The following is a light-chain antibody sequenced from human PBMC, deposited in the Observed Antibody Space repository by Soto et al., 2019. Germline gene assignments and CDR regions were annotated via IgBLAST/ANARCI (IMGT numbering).Light chain of an antibody. Sequence: QSVLSQPASVSGSPGQSIAISCTGTSSDVGGYNYVSWYQQHPGEAPKLMVYDVSNRPSGVSNRCSGSKSGNTASLTISGLQAEDEADYYCSSYTSSSTYVFGTGTKVTV. CDR1: SSDVGGYNY. V-gene: IGLV2-14*01. CDR2: DVS. CDR3: SSYTSSSTYV. J-gene: IGLJ1*01.